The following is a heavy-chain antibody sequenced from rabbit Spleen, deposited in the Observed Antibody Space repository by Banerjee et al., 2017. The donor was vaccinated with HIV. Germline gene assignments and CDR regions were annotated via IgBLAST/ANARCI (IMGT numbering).Heavy chain of an antibody. D-gene: IGHD2-1*01. CDR3: ARDLVGVIGWNFYL. CDR2: IGTGGST. CDR1: GFSFSSSGY. V-gene: IGHV1S40*01. Sequence: QSLEESGGDLVKPGASLTLTCTASGFSFSSSGYMCWVRQAPGKGLEWIGCIGTGGSTWYASWAGGRFTISRTSSTTVTLRMTSLTAADRATYFCARDLVGVIGWNFYLWGQGTLVTVS. J-gene: IGHJ4*01.